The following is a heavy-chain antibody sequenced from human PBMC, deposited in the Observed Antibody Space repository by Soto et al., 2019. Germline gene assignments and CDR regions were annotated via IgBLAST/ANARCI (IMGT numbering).Heavy chain of an antibody. V-gene: IGHV3-23*01. D-gene: IGHD1-1*01. CDR1: GFTLSTYT. CDR2: IGGGGTT. CDR3: AKDRVPDGRWNFDY. Sequence: EVQLLESGGNLVQPGGSLRLSCTASGFTLSTYTMNWVRQAPGRGLEWVAAIGGGGTTYYADSVKGRVTISKDISKNTLYLQRDSMRAADTAVYDCAKDRVPDGRWNFDYWGLGTLVTVS. J-gene: IGHJ4*02.